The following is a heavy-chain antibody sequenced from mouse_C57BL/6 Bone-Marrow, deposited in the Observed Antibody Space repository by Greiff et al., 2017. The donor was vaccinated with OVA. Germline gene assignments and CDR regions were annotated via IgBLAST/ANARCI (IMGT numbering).Heavy chain of an antibody. J-gene: IGHJ2*01. V-gene: IGHV1-69*01. CDR1: GYTFTSYW. Sequence: QVQLQQPGAELVMPGASVKLSCKASGYTFTSYWMHWVKQRPGQGLEWIGEIDPSDSYTNYNQKFKGKATLTVDKSSSTAYMQLSSLTSEDSAVYYCARDPFDYWGQGTTLTVSS. CDR2: IDPSDSYT. CDR3: ARDPFDY.